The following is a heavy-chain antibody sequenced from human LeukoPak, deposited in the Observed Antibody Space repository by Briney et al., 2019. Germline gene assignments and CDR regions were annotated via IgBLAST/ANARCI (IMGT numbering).Heavy chain of an antibody. Sequence: QTGGSLRLSCAASGFTFSTYSMSWVRQAPGKGLEWVSGISGSGGNTYYADSVKGRFTISRDNSKNRLHLQMNSLRAEDTAIFYCAKYPATGGYFDYWGQGTPVTASS. J-gene: IGHJ4*02. CDR1: GFTFSTYS. V-gene: IGHV3-23*01. D-gene: IGHD2-8*02. CDR2: ISGSGGNT. CDR3: AKYPATGGYFDY.